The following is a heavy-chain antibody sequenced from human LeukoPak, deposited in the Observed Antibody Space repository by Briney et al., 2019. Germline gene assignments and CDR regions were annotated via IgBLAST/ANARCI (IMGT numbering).Heavy chain of an antibody. CDR2: INHSGST. V-gene: IGHV4-34*01. CDR3: ARGEGITTQKNNFDY. Sequence: PSEILSLTCAVYGGSFSGYYWSWIRQPPGKGLEWIGEINHSGSTNYNPSLKSRVTISVDTSKNQFSLKLSSVTAADTAVYYCARGEGITTQKNNFDYWGQGTLVTVSS. J-gene: IGHJ4*02. D-gene: IGHD3-3*01. CDR1: GGSFSGYY.